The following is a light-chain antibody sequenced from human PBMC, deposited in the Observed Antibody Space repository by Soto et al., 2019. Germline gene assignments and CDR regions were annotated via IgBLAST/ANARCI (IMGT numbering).Light chain of an antibody. V-gene: IGLV1-51*01. CDR2: DND. J-gene: IGLJ3*02. CDR3: EAWDSNLSGGV. Sequence: QSVLTQPPSVSAAPGQKVTVSGSGSRSNIGNNYVSCYQHLPGTAPKLLIYDNDKRPSGIPDRFSASNSGTSATLDITGLQTGDEADYYCEAWDSNLSGGVFGGGTKLTVL. CDR1: RSNIGNNY.